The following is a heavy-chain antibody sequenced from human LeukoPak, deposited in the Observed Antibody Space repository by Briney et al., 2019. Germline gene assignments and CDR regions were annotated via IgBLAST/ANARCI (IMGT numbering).Heavy chain of an antibody. J-gene: IGHJ6*02. V-gene: IGHV5-51*01. D-gene: IGHD3-10*01. CDR2: IYAGGSDT. Sequence: GELLNISCTGSGYSFTSYLIAWVRPMPGKGLEWMGIIYAGGSDTRYSPSSQGQVTISVNKSINTAYLQWRSLRASDAAMYYCGRSGDYGTAVWGQGTTVTVSS. CDR3: GRSGDYGTAV. CDR1: GYSFTSYL.